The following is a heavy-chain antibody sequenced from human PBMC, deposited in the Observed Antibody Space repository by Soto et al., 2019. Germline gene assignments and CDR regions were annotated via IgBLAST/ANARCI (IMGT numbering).Heavy chain of an antibody. CDR1: GGSISSGDYS. D-gene: IGHD6-6*01. Sequence: QVQLQESGPGLVKPSQTLSLTCTVSGGSISSGDYSWSWIRQPPGKGLEWIGYIYYSGSTYYNPSLKSRVTISVDTSKNQFSLKLSSVTAADSAVYYCARERPDGARLDPWGQGTLVTVSS. V-gene: IGHV4-30-4*01. CDR3: ARERPDGARLDP. CDR2: IYYSGST. J-gene: IGHJ5*02.